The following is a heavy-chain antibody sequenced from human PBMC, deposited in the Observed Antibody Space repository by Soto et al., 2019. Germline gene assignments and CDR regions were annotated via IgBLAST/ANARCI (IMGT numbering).Heavy chain of an antibody. D-gene: IGHD2-2*01. CDR2: IIPILGIA. CDR1: GGTFSSYT. Sequence: QVQLVQSGAEVKKPGSSVKVSCKASGGTFSSYTISWVRQAPGQGLEWMGRIIPILGIANYAQKFQGRVTITADKSTCTAYMELSSLRSEDTAVYYCARTRYCSSTSCYGGFDPWGQGTLVTVSS. V-gene: IGHV1-69*02. J-gene: IGHJ5*02. CDR3: ARTRYCSSTSCYGGFDP.